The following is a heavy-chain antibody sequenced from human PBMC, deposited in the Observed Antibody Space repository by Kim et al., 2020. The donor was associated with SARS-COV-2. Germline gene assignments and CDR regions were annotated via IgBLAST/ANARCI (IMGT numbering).Heavy chain of an antibody. CDR3: TTDYCSSTSCYGAWYYYGMDV. J-gene: IGHJ6*02. CDR1: GFTFSNAW. CDR2: IKSKTDGGTT. V-gene: IGHV3-15*01. D-gene: IGHD2-2*01. Sequence: GGSLRLSCAASGFTFSNAWMSWVRQAPGKGLEWVGRIKSKTDGGTTDYAAPVKGRFTISRDDSKNTLYLQMNSLKTEDTAVYYCTTDYCSSTSCYGAWYYYGMDVWGQGTTVTVSS.